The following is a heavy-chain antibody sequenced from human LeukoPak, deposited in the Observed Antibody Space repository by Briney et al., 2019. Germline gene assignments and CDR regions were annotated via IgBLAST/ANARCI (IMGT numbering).Heavy chain of an antibody. J-gene: IGHJ4*02. Sequence: ASVKVSCKASGYTFTSYAMHWVRQAPRQRLEWMGWINAGNGNTKYSQRFQGRVTITRDTSASTAYMELSSLRSEDTAVYYCARDRIAVAGTGGFDYWGQGTLVTVSS. V-gene: IGHV1-3*01. CDR2: INAGNGNT. CDR3: ARDRIAVAGTGGFDY. D-gene: IGHD6-19*01. CDR1: GYTFTSYA.